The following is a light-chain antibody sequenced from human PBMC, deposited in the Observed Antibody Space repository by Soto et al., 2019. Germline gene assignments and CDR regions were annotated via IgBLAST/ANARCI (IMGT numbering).Light chain of an antibody. Sequence: EIMLTQSPGTLSLSPGDRATLSCRASQSVSGSYLAWYQQKPGQAPRLLIYDASSRATGIPDRFSGSGSGRDFTLTISRLEPEECAVEYWQQNASSPRTFGQGTKVEIK. J-gene: IGKJ1*01. CDR2: DAS. V-gene: IGKV3-20*01. CDR1: QSVSGSY. CDR3: QQNASSPRT.